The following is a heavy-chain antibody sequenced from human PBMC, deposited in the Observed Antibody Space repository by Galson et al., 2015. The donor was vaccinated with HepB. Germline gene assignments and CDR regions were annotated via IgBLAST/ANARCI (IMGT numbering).Heavy chain of an antibody. CDR3: ARKPSPEGATDY. D-gene: IGHD4/OR15-4a*01. J-gene: IGHJ4*02. CDR1: GYTFTSYG. V-gene: IGHV1-18*04. Sequence: SVKVSCKASGYTFTSYGISWVRQAPGQGLEWMGWINAYTGNTNYVQNLQGRVTMTTDTSTSTAYMELRSLTSDDTAVYFCARKPSPEGATDYWGQGTLVTVSS. CDR2: INAYTGNT.